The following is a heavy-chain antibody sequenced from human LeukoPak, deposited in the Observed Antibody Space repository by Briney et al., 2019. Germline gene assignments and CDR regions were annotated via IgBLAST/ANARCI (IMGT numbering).Heavy chain of an antibody. V-gene: IGHV3-23*01. CDR2: IRNSGDNT. Sequence: PGGSLRLSCAASGFTFSSYAMSWVRQAPGKGLEWASSIRNSGDNTYYADSVKGRFTISRDNSRDTLYLQMNSLRAEDTAVYYCARDIGTIDPFDYWGQGTLVTVSS. D-gene: IGHD3-10*01. CDR1: GFTFSSYA. J-gene: IGHJ4*02. CDR3: ARDIGTIDPFDY.